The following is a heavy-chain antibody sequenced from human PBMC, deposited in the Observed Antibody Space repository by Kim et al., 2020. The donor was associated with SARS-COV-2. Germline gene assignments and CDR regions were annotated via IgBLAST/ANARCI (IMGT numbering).Heavy chain of an antibody. J-gene: IGHJ6*02. V-gene: IGHV3-11*06. CDR3: ARDRSDSSGFDYYYGMDV. D-gene: IGHD3-22*01. Sequence: KGRFTIARENAKNSLYLQMNSLRAEDTAVYYCARDRSDSSGFDYYYGMDVWGQGTTVTVSS.